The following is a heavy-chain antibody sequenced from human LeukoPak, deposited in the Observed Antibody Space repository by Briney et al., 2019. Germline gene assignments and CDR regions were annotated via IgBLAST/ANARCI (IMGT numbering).Heavy chain of an antibody. D-gene: IGHD4-11*01. CDR2: IYHSGST. Sequence: SETLSLTCTVSGYSISSGYYWGWIRQPPGKGLEWIGSIYHSGSTHYNPSLKSRVTVSVDTSKNQFSLKLNSVTAADTAVYYCARETVSVDWFDPWGQGTLVTVSS. CDR1: GYSISSGYY. J-gene: IGHJ5*02. V-gene: IGHV4-38-2*02. CDR3: ARETVSVDWFDP.